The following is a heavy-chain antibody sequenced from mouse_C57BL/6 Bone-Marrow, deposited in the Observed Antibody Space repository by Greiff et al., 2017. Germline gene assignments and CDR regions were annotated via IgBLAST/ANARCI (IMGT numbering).Heavy chain of an antibody. CDR3: AIGAIYYDYDPWFAY. CDR1: GYTFTSYW. D-gene: IGHD2-4*01. Sequence: QVQLKESGAELVKPGASVKVSCKASGYTFTSYWMHWVKQRPGQGLEWIGRIHPSDSDTNYNQKFKGKDTLTVDKSSSTAYMQLSSLTSEDSAVYYCAIGAIYYDYDPWFAYWGQGTLVTVSA. V-gene: IGHV1-74*01. CDR2: IHPSDSDT. J-gene: IGHJ3*01.